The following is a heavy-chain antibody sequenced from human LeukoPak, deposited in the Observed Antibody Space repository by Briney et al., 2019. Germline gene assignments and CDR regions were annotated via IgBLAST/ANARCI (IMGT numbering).Heavy chain of an antibody. CDR3: ARGFHSSSWYYFDY. V-gene: IGHV1-2*06. D-gene: IGHD6-13*01. CDR1: GYTFTGYY. Sequence: ASVKVSCKASGYTFTGYYMHWVRQAPGQGLEWMGRINPNSGGTNYAQKFQGRVTMIRDTSISTAYMELSRLRSDDTAVYYCARGFHSSSWYYFDYWGQGTLVTVSS. CDR2: INPNSGGT. J-gene: IGHJ4*02.